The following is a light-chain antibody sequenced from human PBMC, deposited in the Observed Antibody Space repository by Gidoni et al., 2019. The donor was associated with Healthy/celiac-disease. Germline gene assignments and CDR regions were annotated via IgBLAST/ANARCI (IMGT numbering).Light chain of an antibody. J-gene: IGKJ4*01. V-gene: IGKV1-17*01. CDR3: LQHDIYP. Sequence: SLQSGVPSTFSGSGSGTEFTLTSSSLQPEDFATYYCLQHDIYPFSGGTKVEIK.